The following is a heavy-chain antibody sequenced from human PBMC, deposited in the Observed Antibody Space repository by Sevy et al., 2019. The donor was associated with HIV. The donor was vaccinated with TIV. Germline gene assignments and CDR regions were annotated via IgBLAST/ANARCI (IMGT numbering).Heavy chain of an antibody. CDR1: GFTLSDYY. CDR2: ISGSDDSGGDDTI. Sequence: KSGGSLRLSCTASGFTLSDYYMSWIRQAPGKGLQWISYISGSDDSGGDDTIYYADSVKGRFTISRDNAKNSLYLQMSSLRADDTAVYYCARDHVKEGKGGDYYYHAMDVWGRRTTVTVSS. V-gene: IGHV3-11*01. J-gene: IGHJ6*02. CDR3: ARDHVKEGKGGDYYYHAMDV. D-gene: IGHD3-16*01.